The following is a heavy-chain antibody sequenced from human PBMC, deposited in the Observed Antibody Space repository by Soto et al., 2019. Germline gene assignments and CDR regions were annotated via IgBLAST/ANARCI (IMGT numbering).Heavy chain of an antibody. J-gene: IGHJ4*02. CDR2: IHSGGST. CDR3: AREVVGALDY. CDR1: GFTVSDNY. D-gene: IGHD2-15*01. Sequence: EVQVVETGGGLIQPGGSLRLSCAASGFTVSDNYMSWVRQAPGKGLERVSVIHSGGSTYYADSVKGRFTISRDNSKNTLYLQMNSLRAEDTAVYYCAREVVGALDYWGQGTLVTVSS. V-gene: IGHV3-53*02.